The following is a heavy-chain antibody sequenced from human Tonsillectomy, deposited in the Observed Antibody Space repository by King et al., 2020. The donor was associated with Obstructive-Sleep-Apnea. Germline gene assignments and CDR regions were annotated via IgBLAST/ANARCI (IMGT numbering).Heavy chain of an antibody. CDR3: ARDRNGWLYFDY. CDR2: IYYSGST. Sequence: VQLQESGPGLVKPSQTLSLTCTVSGGSISSGGYYWSWIRQHPGKGLEWIGYIYYSGSTYYNPSLKSRVTISVDTSKNQFSLKLSSVTAADTAVYYCARDRNGWLYFDYWGQGTLVTVSS. J-gene: IGHJ4*02. D-gene: IGHD6-19*01. V-gene: IGHV4-31*03. CDR1: GGSISSGGYY.